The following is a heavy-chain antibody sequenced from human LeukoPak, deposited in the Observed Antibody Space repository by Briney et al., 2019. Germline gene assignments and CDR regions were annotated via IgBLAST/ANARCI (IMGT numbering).Heavy chain of an antibody. V-gene: IGHV3-74*01. D-gene: IGHD2-21*02. CDR3: TRELPREVTLDY. Sequence: PGGSLRLSCAASGFTFISYGMQWVRPAPGKGLVWVSRINTDGSSTSYADSVKGRFTVPRDNAKNTVYLQVNSLRAEDTAVYFCTRELPREVTLDYWGQGTLVTVSS. J-gene: IGHJ4*01. CDR2: INTDGSST. CDR1: GFTFISYG.